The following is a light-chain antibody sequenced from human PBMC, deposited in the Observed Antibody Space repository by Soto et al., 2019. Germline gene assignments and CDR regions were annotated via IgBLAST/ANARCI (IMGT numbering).Light chain of an antibody. J-gene: IGLJ1*01. V-gene: IGLV2-14*01. CDR2: EVS. CDR3: SSSATTRALV. Sequence: QSVLTQPASVSGSPGQSITISCTGTSSDIGAYNYVSWYQHHPGKAPKLMIFEVSNRPSGVSNRFSGSKSANTASLTISGLQAEDEADYYCSSSATTRALVFGTGTKLTVL. CDR1: SSDIGAYNY.